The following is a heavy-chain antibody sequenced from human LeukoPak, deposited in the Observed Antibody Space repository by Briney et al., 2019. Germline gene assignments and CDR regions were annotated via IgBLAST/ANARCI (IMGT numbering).Heavy chain of an antibody. CDR3: ARHVNQYYNYVFMGPDFDY. CDR2: IYYSGST. CDR1: GGSISSYY. J-gene: IGHJ4*02. Sequence: SETLSLTCTVSGGSISSYYWSWIRQPPGKGLEWIGYIYYSGSTNYNPSLKSRVTISVDTSKNQFSLKLSSVTAADTAVYYCARHVNQYYNYVFMGPDFDYWGQGTLVTVSS. V-gene: IGHV4-59*08. D-gene: IGHD3-16*01.